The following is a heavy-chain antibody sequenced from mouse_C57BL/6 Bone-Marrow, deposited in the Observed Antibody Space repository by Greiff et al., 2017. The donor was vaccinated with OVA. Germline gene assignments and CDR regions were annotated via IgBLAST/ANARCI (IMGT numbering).Heavy chain of an antibody. Sequence: EVQLVESGPELVKPGASVKIPCKASGYTFTDYNMDWVKQSHGKSLEWIGDINPNNGGTIYNQKFKGKATLTVDKSSSTAYMELRGLTSEDTAVYYCARLYYYGSDWYFDVWGTGTTVTVSS. CDR1: GYTFTDYN. D-gene: IGHD1-1*01. V-gene: IGHV1-18*01. J-gene: IGHJ1*03. CDR2: INPNNGGT. CDR3: ARLYYYGSDWYFDV.